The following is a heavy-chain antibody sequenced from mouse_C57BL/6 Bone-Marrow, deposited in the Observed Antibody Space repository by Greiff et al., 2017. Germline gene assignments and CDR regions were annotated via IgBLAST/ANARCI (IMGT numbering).Heavy chain of an antibody. V-gene: IGHV1-81*01. CDR1: GYTFKSYG. CDR3: ARGDYYGSSYWFAY. J-gene: IGHJ3*01. Sequence: QVQLQQSGAELARPGASVKLSCTASGYTFKSYGISWVKQRTGQGLEWIGEIYPRSGNTYYNEKFKGKATLTADKSSSTAYMELRSLTSEDSAVYFCARGDYYGSSYWFAYWGQGTLVTVSA. CDR2: IYPRSGNT. D-gene: IGHD1-1*01.